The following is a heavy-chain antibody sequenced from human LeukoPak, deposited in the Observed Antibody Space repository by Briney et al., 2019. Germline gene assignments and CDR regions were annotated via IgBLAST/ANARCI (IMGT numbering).Heavy chain of an antibody. CDR3: ARGSRNYCDSASCYTKGNWFDP. V-gene: IGHV1-2*02. J-gene: IGHJ5*02. Sequence: ASVKVSCKTSGYSFTDYYMHWVRQAPGQGLEWTGWITPNSGGTKYEQKFQGRVTMTRDTSVSTAYMELSRLTSDDAAVYYCARGSRNYCDSASCYTKGNWFDPWGQGTLVTVSS. CDR1: GYSFTDYY. CDR2: ITPNSGGT. D-gene: IGHD3-10*01.